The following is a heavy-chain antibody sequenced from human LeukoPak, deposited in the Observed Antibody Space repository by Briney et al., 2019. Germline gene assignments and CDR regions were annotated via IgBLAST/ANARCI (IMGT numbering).Heavy chain of an antibody. CDR1: GGPISNYY. CDR3: AKGGIRSGAFDI. CDR2: FYYSGST. Sequence: PSETLSLTCTVSGGPISNYYGRWIRQPPGKGLEWIGYFYYSGSTSYNPSLKSRVTISVATSKNQFSLKLSSVTAADTAVYYCAKGGIRSGAFDIWGQGTRVTVSS. J-gene: IGHJ3*02. V-gene: IGHV4-59*01. D-gene: IGHD6-13*01.